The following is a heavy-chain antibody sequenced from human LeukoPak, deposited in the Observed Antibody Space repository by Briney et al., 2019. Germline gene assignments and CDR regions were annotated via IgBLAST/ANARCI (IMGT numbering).Heavy chain of an antibody. J-gene: IGHJ4*02. Sequence: SVKVPCKASGGTFSSYAISWVRQAPGQGLEWMGGIIPIFGTANYAQKFQGRVTITADESTSTAYMELSSLRSEDTAVYYCARDGRDCSSTSCHDYWGQGTLVTVSS. V-gene: IGHV1-69*13. CDR3: ARDGRDCSSTSCHDY. CDR2: IIPIFGTA. D-gene: IGHD2-2*01. CDR1: GGTFSSYA.